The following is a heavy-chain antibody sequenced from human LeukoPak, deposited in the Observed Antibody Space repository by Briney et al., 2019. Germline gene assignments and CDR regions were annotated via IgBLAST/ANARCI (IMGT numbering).Heavy chain of an antibody. CDR3: TRGSGSYFH. Sequence: GGSLRLSCAASGFTFSSYEMNWVRQAPGKGLEWVSYISSSGSTIYYADSVKGRFTISRDNAKNSLYLQMNSLRAEDTGIYYCTRGSGSYFHWGQGALVTVSS. J-gene: IGHJ4*02. V-gene: IGHV3-48*03. D-gene: IGHD3-10*01. CDR2: ISSSGSTI. CDR1: GFTFSSYE.